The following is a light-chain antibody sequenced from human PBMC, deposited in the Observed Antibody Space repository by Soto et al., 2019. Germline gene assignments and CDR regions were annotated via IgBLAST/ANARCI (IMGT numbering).Light chain of an antibody. V-gene: IGKV1-39*01. CDR3: QQSYSTSWT. J-gene: IGKJ1*01. Sequence: DIQITQSPSSLSASVGDRVTITCRASQSISSYLNWYQQKPGKAPKLLIYAASGLHSGVPSTFSASGSGTDFTLTISSLQPEDFATYYCQQSYSTSWTFGQGTKVDIK. CDR1: QSISSY. CDR2: AAS.